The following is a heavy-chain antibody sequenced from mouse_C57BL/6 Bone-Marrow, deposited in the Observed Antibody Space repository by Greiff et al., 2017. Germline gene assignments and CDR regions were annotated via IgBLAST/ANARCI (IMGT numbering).Heavy chain of an antibody. V-gene: IGHV1-69*01. D-gene: IGHD1-1*01. Sequence: VQLQQPGAELVMPGASVKLSCKASGYTFTSYWMHWVKQRPGQGLEWIGEIDPSDSYTNYNQKFKGKSTLTVDKSSSTAYMQLSSLTSEDSAVYYCAREGYYGSGLYYFDYWGQGTTLTVSS. CDR3: AREGYYGSGLYYFDY. CDR1: GYTFTSYW. J-gene: IGHJ2*01. CDR2: IDPSDSYT.